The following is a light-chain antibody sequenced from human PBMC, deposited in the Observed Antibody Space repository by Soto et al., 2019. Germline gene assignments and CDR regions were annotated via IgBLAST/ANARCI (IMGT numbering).Light chain of an antibody. V-gene: IGKV1-39*01. CDR1: QTIYNY. J-gene: IGKJ2*01. CDR2: GAT. CDR3: QQTYTAPRT. Sequence: DIQMTQSPSSLPTSVGDRVTITCRASQTIYNYVTWYQQKPGKAPRMLVFGATRVQNGIPSRFSGTGSETDFTLTINDVQPEDFATYFCQQTYTAPRTFGQGTTLEI.